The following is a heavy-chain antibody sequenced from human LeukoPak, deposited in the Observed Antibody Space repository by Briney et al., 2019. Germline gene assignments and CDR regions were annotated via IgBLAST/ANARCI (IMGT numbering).Heavy chain of an antibody. J-gene: IGHJ5*02. D-gene: IGHD5-12*01. V-gene: IGHV1-18*01. Sequence: ASVKVSCKASGYTFTSYGISWVRQAPGQGLEWMGWISAYNGNTNYAQKLQGRVTMTTDTSTSTAYMELSSLRSEDTAVYYCATALGGYDYVGPLNWFDPWGQGTLVTVSS. CDR2: ISAYNGNT. CDR3: ATALGGYDYVGPLNWFDP. CDR1: GYTFTSYG.